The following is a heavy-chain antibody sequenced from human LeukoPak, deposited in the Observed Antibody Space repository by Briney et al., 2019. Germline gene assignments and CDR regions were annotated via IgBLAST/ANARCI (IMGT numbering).Heavy chain of an antibody. J-gene: IGHJ5*02. CDR3: ARSLLYYYGSGSYWA. D-gene: IGHD3-10*01. Sequence: PSETLSLTCTVSGGSISSSSYYWGWIRQPPGKGLEWIGSIYYSGSTYYNPSLKSRVTISVDTSKNQFSLKLSSVTAADTAVYYCARSLLYYYGSGSYWAWGQGTLVTVSS. V-gene: IGHV4-39*07. CDR2: IYYSGST. CDR1: GGSISSSSYY.